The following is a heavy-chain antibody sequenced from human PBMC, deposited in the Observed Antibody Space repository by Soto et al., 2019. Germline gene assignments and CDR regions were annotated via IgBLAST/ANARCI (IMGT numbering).Heavy chain of an antibody. Sequence: LRLSCAASGFTFRTYWMNWVRQAPGKGLEWVANIKYDGSDRFYVDSVKGRFTVSRDNAKNSLYLHMDSLRVEDTAVYYCARDPAAGGLDVWGRGTTVTVSS. J-gene: IGHJ6*02. CDR3: ARDPAAGGLDV. V-gene: IGHV3-7*01. CDR1: GFTFRTYW. CDR2: IKYDGSDR. D-gene: IGHD2-2*01.